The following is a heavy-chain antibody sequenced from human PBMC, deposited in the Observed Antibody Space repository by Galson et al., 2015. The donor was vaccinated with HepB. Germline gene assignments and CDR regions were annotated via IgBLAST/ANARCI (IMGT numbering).Heavy chain of an antibody. CDR2: IYNSGST. D-gene: IGHD3-10*01. V-gene: IGHV4-61*05. Sequence: SETLSLTCTVSGGSICSINYYWGWIRQPPGKGLEWIGYIYNSGSTNYNPSLKSRVTISLDTSKNQFSLKLTSVTAADTAVYYCARGIVVRGNYYYGMDVWGLGTTVTVSS. CDR1: GGSICSINYY. CDR3: ARGIVVRGNYYYGMDV. J-gene: IGHJ6*02.